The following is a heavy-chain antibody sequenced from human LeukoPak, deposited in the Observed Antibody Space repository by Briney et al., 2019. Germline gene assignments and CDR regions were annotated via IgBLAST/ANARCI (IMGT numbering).Heavy chain of an antibody. V-gene: IGHV4-4*09. CDR1: GASITSYY. CDR3: ARHPGLWQFAD. D-gene: IGHD3-10*01. J-gene: IGHJ4*02. CDR2: IYTSGST. Sequence: SETLSLTCTVSGASITSYYWSWIRQPPGKGLEWIGYIYTSGSTNYNPSLKSRVTISVDTSKSQLSLKLSSMTAADTAVYFCARHPGLWQFADWGQGTLVTVSS.